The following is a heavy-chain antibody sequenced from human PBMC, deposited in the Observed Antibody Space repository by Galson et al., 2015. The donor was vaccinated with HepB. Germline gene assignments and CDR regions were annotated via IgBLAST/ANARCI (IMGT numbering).Heavy chain of an antibody. D-gene: IGHD3-3*01. CDR1: GYTFTSYD. J-gene: IGHJ3*02. V-gene: IGHV1-8*01. CDR3: ARGNDFWSGYWGRDWGWGRSDAFDI. CDR2: MNPNSGNT. Sequence: SVKVSCKASGYTFTSYDINWVRQATGQGLEWMGWMNPNSGNTGYAQKFQGRVTMTRNTSISTAYMELSSLRSEDTAVYYCARGNDFWSGYWGRDWGWGRSDAFDIWGQGTMVTVSS.